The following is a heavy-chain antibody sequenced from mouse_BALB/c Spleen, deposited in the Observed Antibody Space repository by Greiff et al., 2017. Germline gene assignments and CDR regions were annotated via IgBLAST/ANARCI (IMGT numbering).Heavy chain of an antibody. V-gene: IGHV1-15*01. CDR1: GYTFTDYE. Sequence: QVQLKESGAELVRPGASVTLSCKASGYTFTDYEMHWVKQTPVHGLEWIGAIDPETGGTAYNQKFKGKATLTADKSSSTAYMELRSLTSEDSAVYYCTRFWDGGPMDYWGQGTSVTVSS. CDR2: IDPETGGT. CDR3: TRFWDGGPMDY. D-gene: IGHD4-1*01. J-gene: IGHJ4*01.